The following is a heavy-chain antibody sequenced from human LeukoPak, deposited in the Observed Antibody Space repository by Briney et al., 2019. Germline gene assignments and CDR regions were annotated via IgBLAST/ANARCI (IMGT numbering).Heavy chain of an antibody. V-gene: IGHV3-7*01. CDR1: GFTFSTYW. CDR3: ARASTSKNVQNVDV. CDR2: IKQDGSET. J-gene: IGHJ6*02. Sequence: GGSLRLSCAASGFTFSTYWMIWVRQTPGKGLEWVASIKQDGSETHYVDPVKGRFTISRDNTKNSLYLQMNSLRAEDTAVYYCARASTSKNVQNVDVWGQGTTVTVSS. D-gene: IGHD4-11*01.